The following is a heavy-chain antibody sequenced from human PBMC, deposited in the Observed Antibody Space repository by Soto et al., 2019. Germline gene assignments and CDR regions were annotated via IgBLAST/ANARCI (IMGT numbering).Heavy chain of an antibody. CDR1: GFTFSSYV. Sequence: GGSLRLSCAASGFTFSSYVVSWVRQAPGKGLEWVSTISGSGGTTYYADSVKGRFTISRDNSMKTLYLQMNSLRAEDTAVYYCAKDRRFSSGWGAFDFWGQGTMVTV. CDR2: ISGSGGTT. CDR3: AKDRRFSSGWGAFDF. D-gene: IGHD6-25*01. J-gene: IGHJ3*01. V-gene: IGHV3-23*01.